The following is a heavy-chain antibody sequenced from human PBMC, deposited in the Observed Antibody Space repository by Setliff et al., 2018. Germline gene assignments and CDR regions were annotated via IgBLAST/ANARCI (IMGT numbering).Heavy chain of an antibody. CDR3: ARDRLSSITMVRGVSDY. Sequence: GSLRLSCAASGFTFSDYYMSWIRQAPGKGLEWVSYISSSGSTIYYADSVKGRFTISRDNAKNSLYLQMNSLRAEDTAVYYCARDRLSSITMVRGVSDYWGQGTLVTVSS. J-gene: IGHJ4*02. CDR1: GFTFSDYY. V-gene: IGHV3-11*01. D-gene: IGHD3-10*01. CDR2: ISSSGSTI.